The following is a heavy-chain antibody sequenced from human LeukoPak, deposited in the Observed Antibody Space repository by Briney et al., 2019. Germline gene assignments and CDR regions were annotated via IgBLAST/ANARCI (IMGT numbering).Heavy chain of an antibody. J-gene: IGHJ4*02. CDR1: GGSISTNTYY. CDR2: IHHRGTT. D-gene: IGHD3-10*01. Sequence: SETLSLTCIVSGGSISTNTYYWGWIRLPPGKGLEWIGEIHHRGTTYYNPSLRSRVTISVDTSKNQFSLRLTSVSAADTAVYYCARVTYNGYQHFDYWGQGNLVTVS. CDR3: ARVTYNGYQHFDY. V-gene: IGHV4-39*07.